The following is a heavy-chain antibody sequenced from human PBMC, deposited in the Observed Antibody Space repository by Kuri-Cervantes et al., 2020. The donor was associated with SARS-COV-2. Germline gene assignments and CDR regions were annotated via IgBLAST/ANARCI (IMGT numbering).Heavy chain of an antibody. V-gene: IGHV3-53*01. J-gene: IGHJ5*02. Sequence: GESLKISCAASGFTVSSNYMSWVRQALGKGLEWVSVIYSGDSTYYADSVKGRFTISRDNAKNSLYLQMNSLRAEDTAVYYCARELAVLSVPAAIFEGGPDWFDPWGQGTLVTVSS. CDR2: IYSGDST. CDR1: GFTVSSNY. D-gene: IGHD2-2*02. CDR3: ARELAVLSVPAAIFEGGPDWFDP.